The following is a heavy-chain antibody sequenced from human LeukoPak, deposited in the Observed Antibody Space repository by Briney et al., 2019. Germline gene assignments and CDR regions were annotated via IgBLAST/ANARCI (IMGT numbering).Heavy chain of an antibody. V-gene: IGHV4-59*01. CDR1: GGSISSYY. Sequence: SETLSLTCTVSGGSISSYYWSWIRQPPGKGLEWIGNIYYSGSTNYNPSLKSRVTISVDTSKNQFSLKLSSVTAADTAVYYCARESSSSGVFDYWGQGTLVTVSS. CDR3: ARESSSSGVFDY. CDR2: IYYSGST. J-gene: IGHJ4*02. D-gene: IGHD6-6*01.